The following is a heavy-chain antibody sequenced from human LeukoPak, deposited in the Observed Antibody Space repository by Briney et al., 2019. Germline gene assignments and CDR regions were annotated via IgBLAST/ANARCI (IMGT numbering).Heavy chain of an antibody. D-gene: IGHD4/OR15-4a*01. Sequence: PSETLSLTCAVSGGSISSGGYSWSWIRQPPGKGLEWIGYIYHSGSTYYSPSLKSRVTISVDRSKNQFSLKLSSVTAADTAVYYCARSHDYGHFDYWGQGTLVTVSS. CDR3: ARSHDYGHFDY. CDR2: IYHSGST. J-gene: IGHJ4*02. V-gene: IGHV4-30-2*01. CDR1: GGSISSGGYS.